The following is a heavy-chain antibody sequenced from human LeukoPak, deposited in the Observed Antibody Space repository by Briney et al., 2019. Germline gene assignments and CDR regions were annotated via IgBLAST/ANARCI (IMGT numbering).Heavy chain of an antibody. V-gene: IGHV3-21*01. CDR1: GFTFSSYS. J-gene: IGHJ3*02. CDR3: AREATIHDAFDI. Sequence: GGSLRLSYAASGFTFSSYSMNWVRQAPGKGLEWVSSISSSSSYIYYADSVKGRFTISRDNAKNSLYLQMNSLRAEDTAVYYCAREATIHDAFDIWGQGTMVTVSS. CDR2: ISSSSSYI. D-gene: IGHD5-12*01.